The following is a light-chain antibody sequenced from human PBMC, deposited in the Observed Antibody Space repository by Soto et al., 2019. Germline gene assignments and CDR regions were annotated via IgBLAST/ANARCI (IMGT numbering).Light chain of an antibody. J-gene: IGLJ3*02. CDR1: SSDVGAYNY. V-gene: IGLV2-14*01. CDR3: SSYSSITTWL. CDR2: DVT. Sequence: QSALTQPASVSGSPGQSITISCTGTSSDVGAYNYVSWYQQHPGKAPKLMIYDVTTRPSGVSDRFSASKSGNTASLTISGLQAEDEADYYCSSYSSITTWLFGGGTKLTVL.